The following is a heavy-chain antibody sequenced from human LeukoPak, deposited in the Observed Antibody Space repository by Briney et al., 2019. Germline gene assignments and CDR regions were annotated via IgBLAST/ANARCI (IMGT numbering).Heavy chain of an antibody. CDR1: GFTFSSYW. CDR3: ARDPEWELLGGYFDY. D-gene: IGHD1-26*01. V-gene: IGHV3-7*01. CDR2: IKQDGSEK. Sequence: GGYLRLSCAASGFTFSSYWMSWVRQAPGKGLEWVANIKQDGSEKYYVDSVKGRFTISRDNAKNSLYLQMNSLRAEDTAVYYCARDPEWELLGGYFDYWGQGTLVTVSS. J-gene: IGHJ4*02.